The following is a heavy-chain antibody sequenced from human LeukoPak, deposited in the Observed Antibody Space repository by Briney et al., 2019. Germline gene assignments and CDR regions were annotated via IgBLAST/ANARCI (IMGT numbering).Heavy chain of an antibody. V-gene: IGHV3-30*18. D-gene: IGHD3-10*01. Sequence: GGSLRLSCAASGFTFSGYWMHWVRQAPGKGLEWVAVISYDGSNKYYADSVKGRFTISRDNSKNTLYLQMNSLRAEDTAVYYCAKLGSGSHNIGDYWGQGTLVTVSS. J-gene: IGHJ4*02. CDR3: AKLGSGSHNIGDY. CDR2: ISYDGSNK. CDR1: GFTFSGYW.